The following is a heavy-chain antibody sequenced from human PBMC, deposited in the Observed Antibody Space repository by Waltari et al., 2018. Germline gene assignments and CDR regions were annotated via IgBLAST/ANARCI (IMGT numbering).Heavy chain of an antibody. V-gene: IGHV4-61*02. D-gene: IGHD6-25*01. CDR3: TRDAAGGIDF. CDR2: IYKYGTT. J-gene: IGHJ4*02. Sequence: QVQLQESGPGLVKPSQTLSLICSVSVDSITSGSYHWSWIRQPAGEGLEFMGRIYKYGTTIYNPSLKGRVTISMDTSKNQFSLRLESVTATDTAVYYCTRDAAGGIDFWGQGTLVTVSS. CDR1: VDSITSGSYH.